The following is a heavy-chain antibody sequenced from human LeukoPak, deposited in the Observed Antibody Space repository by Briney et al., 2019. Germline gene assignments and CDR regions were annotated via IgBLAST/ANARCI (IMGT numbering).Heavy chain of an antibody. V-gene: IGHV1-18*01. CDR1: GYTFTSYG. CDR2: ISAYNGNT. D-gene: IGHD3-3*01. J-gene: IGHJ4*02. CDR3: ARVPPEEIFGVVIILGEYYFDY. Sequence: ASVKVSCKASGYTFTSYGIIWVRQAPGQGLEWMGWISAYNGNTNYAQKLQGRVTMTTDTSTSTAYMELRSLRSDDTAVYYCARVPPEEIFGVVIILGEYYFDYWGQGTLVTVSS.